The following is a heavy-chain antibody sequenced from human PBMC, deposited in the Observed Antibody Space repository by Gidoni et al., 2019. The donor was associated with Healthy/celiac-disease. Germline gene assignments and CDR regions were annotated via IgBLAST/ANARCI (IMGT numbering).Heavy chain of an antibody. CDR2: ISSSSSYI. CDR1: GFTFSSYS. J-gene: IGHJ3*02. Sequence: EVQLVESGGGLVKPGGSLRLSCAASGFTFSSYSMNWVRQAPGKGLEWVASISSSSSYIYYADSVKGRCTISRDNAKNSLYLQMNSLRAEDTAVYYCARDISLSSGYYSNDAFDIWGQGTMVTVSS. D-gene: IGHD3-22*01. V-gene: IGHV3-21*01. CDR3: ARDISLSSGYYSNDAFDI.